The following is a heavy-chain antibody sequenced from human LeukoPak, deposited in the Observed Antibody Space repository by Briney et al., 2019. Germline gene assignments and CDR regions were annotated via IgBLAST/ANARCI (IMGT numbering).Heavy chain of an antibody. J-gene: IGHJ4*02. V-gene: IGHV3-74*01. D-gene: IGHD6-19*01. CDR3: ARVIYSGWEGELSD. CDR2: INSDGSST. CDR1: GFTFSSYW. Sequence: GGSLRLSCAASGFTFSSYWMHWVRQAPGKGLVWVSRINSDGSSTSYADSVMGRFTISRDNAKNTLYLQMNSLRAEDTAVYYCARVIYSGWEGELSDWGQGTLVTVSS.